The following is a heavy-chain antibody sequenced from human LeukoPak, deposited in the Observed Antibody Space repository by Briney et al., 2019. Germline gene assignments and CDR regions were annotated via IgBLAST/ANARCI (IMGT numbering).Heavy chain of an antibody. J-gene: IGHJ4*02. CDR3: TTVLLSFDSSGYYPFRVDY. D-gene: IGHD3-22*01. V-gene: IGHV3-15*01. CDR2: IKSKTDGGTT. Sequence: GGSLRLSCAASGFTFSNAWMSWVRQVPGKGLEWVGRIKSKTDGGTTDYAAPVKGRFTISRDDSKNTLYLQMNSLKTEDTAVYYCTTVLLSFDSSGYYPFRVDYWGQGTLVTVSS. CDR1: GFTFSNAW.